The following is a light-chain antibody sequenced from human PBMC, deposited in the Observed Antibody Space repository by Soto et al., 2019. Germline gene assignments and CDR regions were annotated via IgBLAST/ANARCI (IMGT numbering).Light chain of an antibody. CDR1: QSVNKY. Sequence: IQMTQSPSSLAASVGDSVTITCRASQSVNKYLHWYQHKPGKAPRLLIYGASSLQSGVPTRFSGSGAGTYFTLTISSLQHEDFATYYCQQTYSIPGTFGRGTSVEIK. J-gene: IGKJ1*01. CDR3: QQTYSIPGT. V-gene: IGKV1-39*01. CDR2: GAS.